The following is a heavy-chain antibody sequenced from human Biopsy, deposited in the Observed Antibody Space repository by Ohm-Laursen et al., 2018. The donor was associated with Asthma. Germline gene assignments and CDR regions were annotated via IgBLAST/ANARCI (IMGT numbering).Heavy chain of an antibody. CDR3: ASSPYYDFWSGWENGMDV. CDR2: ISFDGSNK. D-gene: IGHD3-3*01. Sequence: SLRLSCAAFGFTFSNYGMHWVRQAPGKGLEWVAVISFDGSNKDFADSVKGRFTISRDNSKNTLYLQLNSLRAEDTAVYYCASSPYYDFWSGWENGMDVWGQGTTVTVSS. J-gene: IGHJ6*02. V-gene: IGHV3-30*03. CDR1: GFTFSNYG.